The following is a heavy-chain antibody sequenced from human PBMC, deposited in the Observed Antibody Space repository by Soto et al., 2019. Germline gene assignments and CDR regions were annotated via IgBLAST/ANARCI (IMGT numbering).Heavy chain of an antibody. D-gene: IGHD1-26*01. CDR2: ISGSGGST. CDR1: GFTCSSYA. V-gene: IGHV3-23*01. J-gene: IGHJ5*02. CDR3: ARNQGVELVPLATVDWFDP. Sequence: GGSLRLSCAASGFTCSSYAMSWVRQAPGKGLEWVSAISGSGGSTYYADSVKGRFTISRDNSKSTVYLELNNLSAEDTAVYHCARNQGVELVPLATVDWFDPWGQGSVVTVSS.